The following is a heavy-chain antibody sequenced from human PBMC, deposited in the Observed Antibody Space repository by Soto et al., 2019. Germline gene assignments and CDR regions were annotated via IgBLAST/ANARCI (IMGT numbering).Heavy chain of an antibody. V-gene: IGHV1-2*02. CDR3: ARGLGYCSSTSGWGV. J-gene: IGHJ6*02. CDR1: GYTFTGYY. Sequence: ASVKVSCKASGYTFTGYYMHWVRQAPGQGLEWMGWINPNSGGTNYAQKFQGRVTMTRDTSISTAYMELSRLRSDDTAVYYCARGLGYCSSTSGWGVWGQGTTVT. CDR2: INPNSGGT. D-gene: IGHD2-2*01.